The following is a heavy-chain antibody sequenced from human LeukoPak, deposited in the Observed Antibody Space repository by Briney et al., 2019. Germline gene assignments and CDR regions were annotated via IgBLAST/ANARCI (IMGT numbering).Heavy chain of an antibody. V-gene: IGHV3-33*01. CDR2: IWDDGISK. D-gene: IGHD4-11*01. J-gene: IGHJ6*03. CDR1: GLTFSSFG. Sequence: GRSLRLSCPASGLTFSSFGMHCVRQAQGKGLECVAPIWDDGISKNYADSVKGRFTISRDNSKNTLYLQTDSLRVDDTAVYYCVRDRDYSAGFPYYYMDVWGTGTTVTVSS. CDR3: VRDRDYSAGFPYYYMDV.